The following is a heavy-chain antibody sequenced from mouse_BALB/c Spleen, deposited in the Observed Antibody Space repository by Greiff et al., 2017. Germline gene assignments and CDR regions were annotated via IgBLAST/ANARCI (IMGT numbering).Heavy chain of an antibody. CDR3: ARSYDGYYDAMDY. Sequence: VQLQQSGAELVKPGASVKLSCTASGFNIKDTYMHWVKQRPEQGLEWIGRIDPANGNTKYDPKFPGKATITADTSSNTAYLQLSSLTSEDTAVYYCARSYDGYYDAMDYWGQGTSVTVSS. D-gene: IGHD2-3*01. CDR2: IDPANGNT. J-gene: IGHJ4*01. V-gene: IGHV14-3*02. CDR1: GFNIKDTY.